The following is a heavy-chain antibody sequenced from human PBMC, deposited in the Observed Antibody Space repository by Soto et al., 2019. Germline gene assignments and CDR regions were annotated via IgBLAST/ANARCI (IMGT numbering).Heavy chain of an antibody. D-gene: IGHD5-12*01. Sequence: EVQLLESGGGLVQPGGSLRLSCAASGFTFSSYAMSWVCQAPGKGLEWVSAISGSGGSTYYADSVKGRFTISRDNSKNTLYLQMNSLRAKDTAVYYCAKDKSDIVATIIFGYWGQGTLVTVSS. J-gene: IGHJ4*02. CDR3: AKDKSDIVATIIFGY. CDR2: ISGSGGST. CDR1: GFTFSSYA. V-gene: IGHV3-23*01.